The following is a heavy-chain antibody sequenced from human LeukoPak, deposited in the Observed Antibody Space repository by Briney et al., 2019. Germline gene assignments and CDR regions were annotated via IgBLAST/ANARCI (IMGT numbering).Heavy chain of an antibody. J-gene: IGHJ4*02. CDR3: ARGRDVGARIDY. V-gene: IGHV1-46*01. Sequence: ASVKVSCKASGYTFTSYYMHWVRQAPGQGLKWMGIINPSGGSTRYAKKFQGRVTMTRDMSTSTVYMELSSRRSEDTAVYYCARGRDVGARIDYWGQGTLVTVSS. CDR2: INPSGGST. CDR1: GYTFTSYY. D-gene: IGHD1-26*01.